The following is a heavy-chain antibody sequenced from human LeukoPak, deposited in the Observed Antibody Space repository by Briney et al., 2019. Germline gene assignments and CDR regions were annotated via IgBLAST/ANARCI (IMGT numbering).Heavy chain of an antibody. V-gene: IGHV3-23*01. CDR3: AKEGVTPFDY. J-gene: IGHJ4*02. D-gene: IGHD3-10*01. CDR2: ISRSGNNT. Sequence: GGSLRLSCAASGFTFSSYAMSWVRQAPGKGLEWVSAISRSGNNTYYTDSVRGRFTISRDNSKHTPYLQMNSLRAEDAALYYCAKEGVTPFDYWGQGTLVTVSS. CDR1: GFTFSSYA.